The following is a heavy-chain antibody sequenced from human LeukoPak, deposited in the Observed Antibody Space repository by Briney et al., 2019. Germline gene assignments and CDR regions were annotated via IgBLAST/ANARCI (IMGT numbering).Heavy chain of an antibody. J-gene: IGHJ4*02. CDR1: GYSFISYC. D-gene: IGHD3-10*01. CDR2: IHPGDSAT. CDR3: ARVMTMVRYFDY. Sequence: GESLKISCQGAGYSFISYCSVWVRQMPGKGLEWMGIIHPGDSATRYSPSFQGQVTISADKSISTAYLQWSSLKASDTAMYYCARVMTMVRYFDYWGQGTLVTVSS. V-gene: IGHV5-51*01.